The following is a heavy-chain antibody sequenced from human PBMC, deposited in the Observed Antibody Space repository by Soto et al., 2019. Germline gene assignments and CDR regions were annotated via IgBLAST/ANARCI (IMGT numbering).Heavy chain of an antibody. V-gene: IGHV4-38-2*02. CDR1: GFAISRGYY. CDR3: AREKVGTTFFDN. J-gene: IGHJ4*02. Sequence: PSETLSLTCNVSGFAISRGYYWSWVRQPPGKGLEWIGSIYPSVSSYHNPSLESRLTLSIDTSKNQFTLKLASVTAADTALYYCAREKVGTTFFDNWGQGTQVTVSS. D-gene: IGHD1-1*01. CDR2: IYPSVSS.